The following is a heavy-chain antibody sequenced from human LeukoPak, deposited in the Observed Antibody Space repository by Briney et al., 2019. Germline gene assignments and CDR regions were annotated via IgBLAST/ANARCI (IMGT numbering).Heavy chain of an antibody. J-gene: IGHJ4*02. D-gene: IGHD1-26*01. CDR1: GFTFSSYA. V-gene: IGHV3-23*01. Sequence: GGSLRLSCAASGFTFSSYAMSWVRQAQGKGLEWVSAISGSGGSTYYADSVKGRFTISRDNSKNTLYLQMNSLRAEDTAVYYCAKAPSGSYYADYFDYWGQGTLVTVSS. CDR2: ISGSGGST. CDR3: AKAPSGSYYADYFDY.